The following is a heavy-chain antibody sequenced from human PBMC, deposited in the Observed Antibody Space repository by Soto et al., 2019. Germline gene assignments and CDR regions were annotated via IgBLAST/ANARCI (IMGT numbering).Heavy chain of an antibody. Sequence: SETLSLTCTVSGGSISSYYWSWIRQPPGKGLEWIGYIYYSGSTNYNPSLKSRVTISVDTSKNQFSLKLSSVTAADTAVYYCAREGAAAGLATPSYYGMDVWGQGTTVTVSS. CDR3: AREGAAAGLATPSYYGMDV. V-gene: IGHV4-59*01. CDR2: IYYSGST. D-gene: IGHD6-13*01. CDR1: GGSISSYY. J-gene: IGHJ6*02.